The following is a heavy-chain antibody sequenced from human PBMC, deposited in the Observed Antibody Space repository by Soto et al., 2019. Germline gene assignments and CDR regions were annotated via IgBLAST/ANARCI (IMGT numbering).Heavy chain of an antibody. V-gene: IGHV4-59*12. CDR3: ARVPSP. CDR2: IYHSGST. Sequence: PSDTLSLTCTVSGGSISSYYWSWIRQPPGKGLEWIGYIYHSGSTYYNLSLKSRVTISVDRSKNQFTLKLSSVTAADTAVYYCARVPSPWGQGTLVTVSS. J-gene: IGHJ5*02. CDR1: GGSISSYY.